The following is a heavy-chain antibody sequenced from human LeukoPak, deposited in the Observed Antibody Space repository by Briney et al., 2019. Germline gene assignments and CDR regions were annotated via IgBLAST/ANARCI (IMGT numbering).Heavy chain of an antibody. Sequence: GGSLRLSCAASGFTFRNYWMSWVRQAPGKGLEWVSSISSSSSYIYYADSVKGRFTISRDNAKNSLYLQMNSLRAEDTAVYYCARGRDGYNHFDYWGQGTLVTVSS. J-gene: IGHJ4*02. D-gene: IGHD5-24*01. CDR3: ARGRDGYNHFDY. V-gene: IGHV3-21*01. CDR1: GFTFRNYW. CDR2: ISSSSSYI.